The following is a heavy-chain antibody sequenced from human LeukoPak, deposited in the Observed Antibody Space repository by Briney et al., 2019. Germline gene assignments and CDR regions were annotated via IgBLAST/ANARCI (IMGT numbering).Heavy chain of an antibody. D-gene: IGHD3-22*01. CDR1: GYTFTSYD. Sequence: GASVKVSCTASGYTFTSYDINWVRQATGQGLEWMGWMNPNSGNTGYAQKFQGRVTMTRNTSISTAYMELSSLRSEDTAVYYCARALYYDSSGYYEDAFDIWGQGTMVTVSS. CDR2: MNPNSGNT. CDR3: ARALYYDSSGYYEDAFDI. V-gene: IGHV1-8*01. J-gene: IGHJ3*02.